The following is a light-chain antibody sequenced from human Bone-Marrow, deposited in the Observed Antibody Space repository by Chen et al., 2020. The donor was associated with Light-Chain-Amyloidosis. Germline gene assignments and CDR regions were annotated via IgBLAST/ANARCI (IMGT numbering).Light chain of an antibody. CDR3: GSYAGSNTGV. CDR1: SRDVGNYNL. J-gene: IGLJ2*01. Sequence: QSALTQPAPVSGSPGQSITITCTGSSRDVGNYNLVSLYQQHPGKAPKLMIFDVNKRPAGVSNRFSGSKSGNTASLTISGLLAEDEADYHCGSYAGSNTGVFGGGTKLTVL. CDR2: DVN. V-gene: IGLV2-23*02.